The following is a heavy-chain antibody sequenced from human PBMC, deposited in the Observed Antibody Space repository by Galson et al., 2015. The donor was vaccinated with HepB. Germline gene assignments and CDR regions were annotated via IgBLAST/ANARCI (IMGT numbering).Heavy chain of an antibody. CDR2: INTNTGNP. CDR3: ATTYYYDSSGYYCSWFDP. V-gene: IGHV7-4-1*02. D-gene: IGHD3-22*01. J-gene: IGHJ5*02. CDR1: GYTFTSYA. Sequence: SVKVSCKASGYTFTSYAMNWVRQAPGQGLEWMGWINTNTGNPTYAQGFTGRFVFSLDTSVSTAYLQISSLKAEDTAVYYCATTYYYDSSGYYCSWFDPWGQGTLVTVSS.